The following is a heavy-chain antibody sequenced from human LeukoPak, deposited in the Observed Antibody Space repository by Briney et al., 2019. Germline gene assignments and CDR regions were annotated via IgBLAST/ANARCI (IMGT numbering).Heavy chain of an antibody. J-gene: IGHJ4*02. CDR3: TRASVVAPDKRYFDY. Sequence: GGSLRLSCAASGFTFTTYAMTWVRQAPGKGLEWVSSISSSSSYIYYADSVKGRFTISRDNAKNSLYLQMNSLRTEDTAVYYCTRASVVAPDKRYFDYWGQGTQVTVSS. D-gene: IGHD2-2*01. CDR1: GFTFTTYA. V-gene: IGHV3-21*04. CDR2: ISSSSSYI.